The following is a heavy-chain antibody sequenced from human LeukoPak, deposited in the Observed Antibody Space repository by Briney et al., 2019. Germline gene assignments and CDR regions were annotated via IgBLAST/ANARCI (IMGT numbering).Heavy chain of an antibody. CDR3: VRALGSSSADY. D-gene: IGHD6-6*01. V-gene: IGHV3-7*01. Sequence: GGSLRLSCAASGFTFTHSWMSWVRQAPGKGLEWVATIKQDESEKYYVDSVEGRFAISRDNAKNSISLQMNSLRGEDTAVYYCVRALGSSSADYWGQGTLVTVSS. CDR1: GFTFTHSW. CDR2: IKQDESEK. J-gene: IGHJ4*02.